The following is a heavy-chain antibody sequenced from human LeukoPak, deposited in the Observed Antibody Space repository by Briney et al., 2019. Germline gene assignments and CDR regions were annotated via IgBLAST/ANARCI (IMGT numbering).Heavy chain of an antibody. CDR2: ISGSGGST. CDR3: AKDLGSGWYGVNAFDI. V-gene: IGHV3-23*01. CDR1: GFTFSSYA. Sequence: GGSLRLSCAASGFTFSSYAMSWVRQAPGKGLEWVSAISGSGGSTYYADSVKGRFTISRDNSKNTLYLQMNSLRAEDTAVCYCAKDLGSGWYGVNAFDIWGQGTMVTVSS. D-gene: IGHD6-19*01. J-gene: IGHJ3*02.